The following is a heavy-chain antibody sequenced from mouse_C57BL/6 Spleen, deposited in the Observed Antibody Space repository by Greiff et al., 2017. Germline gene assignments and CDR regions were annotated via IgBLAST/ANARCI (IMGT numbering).Heavy chain of an antibody. V-gene: IGHV5-4*01. D-gene: IGHD2-1*01. CDR1: GFTFSSYA. Sequence: EVQLVESGGGLVKPGGSLKLSCAASGFTFSSYAMSWVRQTPEKRLEWVATISDGGSYTYYPDNVKGRFPISRDNAKNNLYLQMSHLKSEDTAMYYCAREGVYYGNLYFDYWGQGTTLTVSS. J-gene: IGHJ2*01. CDR3: AREGVYYGNLYFDY. CDR2: ISDGGSYT.